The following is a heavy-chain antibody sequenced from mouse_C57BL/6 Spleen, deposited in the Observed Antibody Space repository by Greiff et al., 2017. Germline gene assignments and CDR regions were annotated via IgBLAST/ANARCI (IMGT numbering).Heavy chain of an antibody. D-gene: IGHD1-1*01. Sequence: QVQLQQPGAELVKPGASVTMSCKASGYTFTSYWITWVKQMPGQGLEWIGDIYPGSGSTNYNEKFKSKATLTVDTSSSTAYMQLSSLTSEDAAVYYCAREINHYDYGRDYWGQGTTLTVSS. CDR1: GYTFTSYW. CDR2: IYPGSGST. V-gene: IGHV1-55*01. CDR3: AREINHYDYGRDY. J-gene: IGHJ2*01.